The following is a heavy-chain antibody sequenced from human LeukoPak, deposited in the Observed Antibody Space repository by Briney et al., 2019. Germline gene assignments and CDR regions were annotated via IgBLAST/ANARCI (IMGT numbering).Heavy chain of an antibody. J-gene: IGHJ4*02. CDR2: ISAYNGNT. CDR1: GYTFTSYG. V-gene: IGHV1-18*01. D-gene: IGHD3-22*01. CDR3: ARGRRIKYYYDSSGYDY. Sequence: EASVKVSCKASGYTFTSYGISWVRQAPGQGLEWMGWISAYNGNTNYAQKLQGRVAMTTDTSTSTAYMELRSLRSDDSAVYYCARGRRIKYYYDSSGYDYWGQGTLVTVSS.